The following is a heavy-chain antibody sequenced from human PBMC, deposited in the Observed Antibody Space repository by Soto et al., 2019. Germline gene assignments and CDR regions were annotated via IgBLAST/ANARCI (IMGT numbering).Heavy chain of an antibody. CDR1: GGSISNYY. D-gene: IGHD3-3*01. V-gene: IGHV4-59*08. Sequence: SETLSLTCTVSGGSISNYYWSWIRQPPGKGLEWIGYIHYSGNTKYNPSLKSRVTISSDTSKDQFSLKLTSMTAADTAVYYCARGHYDFWSGYFATIDYWGQGTLVTLSS. J-gene: IGHJ4*02. CDR2: IHYSGNT. CDR3: ARGHYDFWSGYFATIDY.